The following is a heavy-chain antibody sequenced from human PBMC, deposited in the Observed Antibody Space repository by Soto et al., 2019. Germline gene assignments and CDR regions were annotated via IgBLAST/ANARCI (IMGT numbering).Heavy chain of an antibody. CDR2: SYYSGST. D-gene: IGHD4-4*01. CDR3: AGTERWLQYLFDY. CDR1: GGSISSGDYY. V-gene: IGHV4-30-4*01. J-gene: IGHJ4*02. Sequence: QVQLQESGPGLVKPSQTLSLTCTVSGGSISSGDYYWSWIRQPPGKGLEWIGYSYYSGSTYYNPSLKSRVTLSVDTSQNPFSLKLSSVTAADTAVYYCAGTERWLQYLFDYWGQGTLVTVSS.